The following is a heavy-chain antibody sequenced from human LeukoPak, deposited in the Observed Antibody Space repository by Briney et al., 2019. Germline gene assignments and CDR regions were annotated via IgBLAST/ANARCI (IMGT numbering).Heavy chain of an antibody. D-gene: IGHD6-19*01. CDR1: GGSISNNNYY. CDR3: ARGEWLLRGGDHDAFDI. V-gene: IGHV4-39*01. Sequence: SESLSLSCTVSGGSISNNNYYWGWIRQPPGKGLEWIANVYYGGTTTYNPSPSKLVTISVNTSMNQYSLKVNSVNAAYTAVFCGARGEWLLRGGDHDAFDIWGQGTMVTVSS. CDR2: VYYGGTT. J-gene: IGHJ3*02.